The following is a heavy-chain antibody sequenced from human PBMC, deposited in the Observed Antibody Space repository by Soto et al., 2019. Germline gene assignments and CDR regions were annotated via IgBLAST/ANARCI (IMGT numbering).Heavy chain of an antibody. CDR2: IYYSGST. J-gene: IGHJ4*02. CDR3: ARAGGLVGATAAHY. V-gene: IGHV4-31*03. CDR1: GGSISSGGYY. Sequence: QVQLQESGPGLVKPSQTLSLTCTVSGGSISSGGYYWSGIRQHPGKGLEWIGYIYYSGSTYYNPSLKSRVTISVNTSKNQFSLKLSSVTAADTAVYYCARAGGLVGATAAHYWGQENLATVSS. D-gene: IGHD1-26*01.